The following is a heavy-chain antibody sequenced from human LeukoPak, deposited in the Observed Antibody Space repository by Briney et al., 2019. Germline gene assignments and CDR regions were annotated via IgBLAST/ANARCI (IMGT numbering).Heavy chain of an antibody. CDR2: ISSSSSTI. V-gene: IGHV3-48*01. CDR3: AKIEVAGFFYFDY. CDR1: GFTFSSYS. D-gene: IGHD6-19*01. Sequence: GGSLRLSCAASGFTFSSYSMNWVRQAPGKGLEWVSYISSSSSTIYYADSVKGRFTISRDNAKNSLYLQMNSLRAEDTAVYYCAKIEVAGFFYFDYWGQGTLVTVSS. J-gene: IGHJ4*02.